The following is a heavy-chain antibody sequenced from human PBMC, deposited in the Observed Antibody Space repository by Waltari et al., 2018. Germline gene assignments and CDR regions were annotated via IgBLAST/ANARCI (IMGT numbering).Heavy chain of an antibody. CDR3: AKGLDLFDS. V-gene: IGHV3-23*01. CDR1: GFNFSSYA. D-gene: IGHD6-19*01. CDR2: ISATGVST. J-gene: IGHJ4*02. Sequence: EVQLLESGGGLVQPGGSLELSCTASGFNFSSYAISWVRQSPARGLEWVSGISATGVSTYYADSVKGRFTISRDNSKTTLYLQMNSLRAEDTAVYYCAKGLDLFDSWGQGTLVTVSS.